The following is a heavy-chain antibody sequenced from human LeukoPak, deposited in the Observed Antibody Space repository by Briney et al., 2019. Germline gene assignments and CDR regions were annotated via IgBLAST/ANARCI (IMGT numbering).Heavy chain of an antibody. CDR1: GYTFTNYD. V-gene: IGHV1-8*01. Sequence: GASVKVSCKASGYTFTNYDINWVRQASGQGLEWMGWMNPNSGNTGYAQDFQGTVTITRNTSISTVYMELSSLRSEDTAVYYCARGSGRIPAARWYYYYYMDVWGKGTTVTVSS. J-gene: IGHJ6*03. CDR2: MNPNSGNT. CDR3: ARGSGRIPAARWYYYYYMDV. D-gene: IGHD2-2*01.